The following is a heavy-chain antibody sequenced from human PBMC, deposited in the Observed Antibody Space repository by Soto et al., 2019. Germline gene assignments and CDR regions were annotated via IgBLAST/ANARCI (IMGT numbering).Heavy chain of an antibody. Sequence: HPGGSLGLSCAASGVTFNSYAMSGVRQAPGKGLEWVSVIYSGGSTYYADSVKGRFTISRDNSKNTLYLQMNSLRAEDTAVYYCARDSFVVRGVIWVSAFDIWGQGTMVTVSS. CDR2: IYSGGST. D-gene: IGHD3-10*01. CDR1: GVTFNSYA. CDR3: ARDSFVVRGVIWVSAFDI. V-gene: IGHV3-66*01. J-gene: IGHJ3*02.